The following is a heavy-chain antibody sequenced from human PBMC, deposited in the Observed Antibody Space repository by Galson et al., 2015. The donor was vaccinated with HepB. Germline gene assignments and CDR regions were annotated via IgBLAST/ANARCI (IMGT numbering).Heavy chain of an antibody. V-gene: IGHV1-69*13. Sequence: SVKVSCKASGGTFSSYAISWVRQAPGQGLEWMGGIIPIFGTANYAQKFQGRVTITADESTSTAYMELSSLRSEDTAVYYCARASLGYCANGVCYPFDYWGQGTLVTVSS. CDR3: ARASLGYCANGVCYPFDY. J-gene: IGHJ4*02. CDR1: GGTFSSYA. CDR2: IIPIFGTA. D-gene: IGHD2-8*01.